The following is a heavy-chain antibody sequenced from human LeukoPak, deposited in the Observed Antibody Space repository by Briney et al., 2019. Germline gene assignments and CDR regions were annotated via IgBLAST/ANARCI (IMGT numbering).Heavy chain of an antibody. D-gene: IGHD1-7*01. V-gene: IGHV3-11*04. CDR1: GFTFSDYY. J-gene: IGHJ4*02. CDR2: ISSSGSTR. Sequence: GGPLRLSCAASGFTFSDYYMSWIRQAPGKGLEWVSYISSSGSTRHYADSVKGRFTISRDSAKKSLYLQMNSLGAEDTAVYYCARNWNSAFDWGQGTLVTVSS. CDR3: ARNWNSAFD.